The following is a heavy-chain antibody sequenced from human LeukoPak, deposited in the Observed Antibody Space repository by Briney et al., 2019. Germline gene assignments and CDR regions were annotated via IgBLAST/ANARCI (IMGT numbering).Heavy chain of an antibody. V-gene: IGHV1-46*01. CDR3: ARDISPTVMRSYGMDV. D-gene: IGHD4-11*01. J-gene: IGHJ6*02. Sequence: ASVKVSCKASGYTFTSYYMHWVRQAPGQGLEWMGIINPSGGSTSYAQKFQGRVTMTRDTSTSTVCMELSGLRSEDTAVYYCARDISPTVMRSYGMDVWGQGTTVTVSS. CDR1: GYTFTSYY. CDR2: INPSGGST.